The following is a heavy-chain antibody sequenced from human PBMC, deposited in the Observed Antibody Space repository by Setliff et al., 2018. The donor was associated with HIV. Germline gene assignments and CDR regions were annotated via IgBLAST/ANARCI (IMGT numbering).Heavy chain of an antibody. V-gene: IGHV4-59*08. D-gene: IGHD3-22*01. CDR2: IDYSGST. CDR3: ARLMHCYDSFWVLWRENYFDS. J-gene: IGHJ4*01. CDR1: GGSISEYY. Sequence: SETLSLTCTVSGGSISEYYWSWIRQPPGKGLEWIGYIDYSGSTNYNASLKSRLTMSIDTSKSQFSLKSSSVTAADTAVYYCARLMHCYDSFWVLWRENYFDSWGRGTLVTVSS.